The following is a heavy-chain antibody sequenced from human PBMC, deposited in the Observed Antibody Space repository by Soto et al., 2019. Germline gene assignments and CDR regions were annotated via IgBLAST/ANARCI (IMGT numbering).Heavy chain of an antibody. Sequence: LSLTCTVSGGSISSYYWSWIRQPPGKGLEWIGYIYYSGSTNYNPSLKSRVTISVDTSKNQFSLKLSSVTAADTALYHCAGDREHDAFDIWGQGTMVTVSS. CDR1: GGSISSYY. CDR2: IYYSGST. V-gene: IGHV4-59*01. CDR3: AGDREHDAFDI. D-gene: IGHD1-1*01. J-gene: IGHJ3*02.